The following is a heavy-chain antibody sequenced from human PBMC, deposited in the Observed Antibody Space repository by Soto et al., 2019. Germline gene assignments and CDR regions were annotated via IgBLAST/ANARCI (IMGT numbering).Heavy chain of an antibody. J-gene: IGHJ6*02. V-gene: IGHV3-23*01. CDR3: AKDLPLGSYYYYYYGMDV. D-gene: IGHD7-27*01. CDR1: GFTFSSYA. CDR2: ISGSGGST. Sequence: GGSLRLSCAASGFTFSSYAMSWVRQAPGKGLEWVSAISGSGGSTYYADSVKGRFTISRDNSKNTLYLQMNSLRAEDTAVYYCAKDLPLGSYYYYYYGMDVWGQGTTVTVSS.